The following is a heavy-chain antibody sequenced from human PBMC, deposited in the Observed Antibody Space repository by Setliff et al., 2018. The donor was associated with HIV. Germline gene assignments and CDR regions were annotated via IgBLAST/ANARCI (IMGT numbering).Heavy chain of an antibody. CDR1: GVSISTDY. CDR3: ARHSPSDY. J-gene: IGHJ4*02. V-gene: IGHV4-59*08. CDR2: IYNSAST. Sequence: PSETLSLTCTVSGVSISTDYWTWIRQPPGKGLEWIGYIYNSASTSYNPSLKSRVTISVDTSKNQFSLKLSSVTAADTAVYYCARHSPSDYWGQGTLVTVSS.